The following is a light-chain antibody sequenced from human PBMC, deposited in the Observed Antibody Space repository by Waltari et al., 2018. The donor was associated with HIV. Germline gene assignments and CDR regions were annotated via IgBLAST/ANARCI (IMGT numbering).Light chain of an antibody. V-gene: IGLV3-25*03. J-gene: IGLJ2*01. CDR2: KDI. CDR3: QSTDGSGSVI. Sequence: SYELTQPPSVSVSPGQTARITCSAESLPKQSGYWYQQRPGQAPILVIYKDIERPSGIPERFSGSSSGTIVTLTISGVQAEDEADYYCQSTDGSGSVIFGGGTKLTVL. CDR1: SLPKQS.